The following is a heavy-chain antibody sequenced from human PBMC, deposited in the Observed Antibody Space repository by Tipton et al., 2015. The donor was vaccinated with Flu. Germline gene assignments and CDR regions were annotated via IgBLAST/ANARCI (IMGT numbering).Heavy chain of an antibody. CDR3: ARKVKYSSGSYYYGMDV. D-gene: IGHD6-19*01. Sequence: SLRLSCAASDIINDYGIHWVRQAPGRGLEWVAVLSYDGSKSHYADSVQGRFTISRDNAKNSLYLQINSLRGDDTAVYYCARKVKYSSGSYYYGMDVWGQGTTVTVPS. J-gene: IGHJ6*02. CDR2: LSYDGSKS. V-gene: IGHV3-33*01. CDR1: DIINDYG.